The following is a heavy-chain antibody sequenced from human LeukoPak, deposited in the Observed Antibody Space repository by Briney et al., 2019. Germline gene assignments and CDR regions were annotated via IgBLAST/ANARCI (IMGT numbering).Heavy chain of an antibody. V-gene: IGHV4-39*07. J-gene: IGHJ4*02. CDR2: IYYSGST. CDR1: GGSISSSSYY. CDR3: ARGSWQLADEVY. D-gene: IGHD6-6*01. Sequence: KSSETLSLTCTVSGGSISSSSYYWGWIRQPPGKGLECIGSIYYSGSTYYNPSLKSRVTISVDTSKNQFSLKLSSVTAADTAVYYCARGSWQLADEVYWGQGTLVTVSS.